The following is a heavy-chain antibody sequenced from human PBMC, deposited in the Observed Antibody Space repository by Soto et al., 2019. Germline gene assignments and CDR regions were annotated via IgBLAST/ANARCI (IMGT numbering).Heavy chain of an antibody. V-gene: IGHV3-7*04. D-gene: IGHD7-27*01. CDR3: ARANWGCDY. J-gene: IGHJ4*02. CDR2: IKQDGREK. Sequence: GGFLRLSYAASGGTFSISWMGWVRQAPGKGWEWVATIKQDGREKYYVDSVKGRFTISRDNANNSLYLQMDSLRAEDTAVYYCARANWGCDYWGQGTLVTVSS. CDR1: GGTFSISW.